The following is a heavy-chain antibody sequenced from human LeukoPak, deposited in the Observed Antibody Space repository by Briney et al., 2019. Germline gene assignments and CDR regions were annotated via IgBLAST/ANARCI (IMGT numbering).Heavy chain of an antibody. CDR2: INPNSGGT. V-gene: IGHV1-2*02. D-gene: IGHD6-13*01. CDR3: ARVEWQQLARGPFDY. CDR1: GYTLTDYY. Sequence: ASVKVSCKASGYTLTDYYMHWVRQAPGQGLEWMGWINPNSGGTKYAQNFQDRVTITRDTFISTAYMELSRLRSDDTAVYYCARVEWQQLARGPFDYWGQGTLVTVSS. J-gene: IGHJ4*02.